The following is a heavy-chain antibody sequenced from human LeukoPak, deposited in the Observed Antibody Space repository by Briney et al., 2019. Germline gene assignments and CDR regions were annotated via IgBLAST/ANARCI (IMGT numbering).Heavy chain of an antibody. Sequence: ASVKVSCKASGGTFSSYAISWVRQAPGQGLEWMGWINPNSGGTNYAQKFQGRVTMTRDTSISTAYMELSRLRSDDTAVFYCARGLSGSYSVDYWGQGTLVTVSS. V-gene: IGHV1-2*02. CDR1: GGTFSSYA. CDR3: ARGLSGSYSVDY. D-gene: IGHD1-26*01. CDR2: INPNSGGT. J-gene: IGHJ4*02.